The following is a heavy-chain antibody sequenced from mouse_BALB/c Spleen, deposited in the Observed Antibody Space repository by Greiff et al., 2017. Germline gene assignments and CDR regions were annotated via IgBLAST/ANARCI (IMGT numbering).Heavy chain of an antibody. D-gene: IGHD1-1*01. CDR1: GYNFTSYW. CDR3: ANYYGSSYWYFDV. J-gene: IGHJ1*01. Sequence: QVQLKQPGAELVKPGTSVKLSCKASGYNFTSYWINWVKLRPGQGLEWIGDIYPGSGSTNYNEKFKSKATLTVDTSSSTAYMQLSSLASEDSALYYCANYYGSSYWYFDVWGAGTTVTVSS. V-gene: IGHV1-55*01. CDR2: IYPGSGST.